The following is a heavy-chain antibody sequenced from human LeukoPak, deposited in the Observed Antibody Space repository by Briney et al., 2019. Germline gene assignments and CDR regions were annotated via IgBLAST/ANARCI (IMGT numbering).Heavy chain of an antibody. CDR1: GYTFTDYY. CDR2: INPNSDVT. CDR3: AAETDPLDY. Sequence: ASVKVSCKASGYTFTDYYLHWVRQAPGQGLEWMGWINPNSDVTNYAQKFQGRVTMTRDTSISTAYMELSRLRSDDTAVYYCAAETDPLDYWGQGTLVTVSS. J-gene: IGHJ4*02. D-gene: IGHD2-21*02. V-gene: IGHV1-2*02.